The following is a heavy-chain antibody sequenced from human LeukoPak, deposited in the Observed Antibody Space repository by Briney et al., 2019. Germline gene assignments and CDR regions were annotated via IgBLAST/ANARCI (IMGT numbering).Heavy chain of an antibody. Sequence: PSGTLSLTCAVSGGSISSSSWWSWVRQPPGKGLEWIGEIYHSGSTNYNPSLKSRVTISVDKSKNQFSLKLSSVTAADTAVYYCASGGEQWPGCYDYWGQGTLVTVSS. CDR2: IYHSGST. CDR3: ASGGEQWPGCYDY. D-gene: IGHD6-19*01. V-gene: IGHV4-4*02. CDR1: GGSISSSSW. J-gene: IGHJ4*02.